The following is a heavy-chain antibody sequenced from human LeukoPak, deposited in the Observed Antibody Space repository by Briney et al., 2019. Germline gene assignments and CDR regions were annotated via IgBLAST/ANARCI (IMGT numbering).Heavy chain of an antibody. CDR3: QSMSPFFGVVTDY. CDR2: ISYDGSNK. V-gene: IGHV3-30*03. Sequence: GGSLRLSCAASGFTFSSYGMHWVRQAPGKGLEWVAVISYDGSNKYYADSVKGRFTISRDNSKNTLYLQMNSLRAEDTAVYYCQSMSPFFGVVTDYWGQGTLVTVSS. CDR1: GFTFSSYG. D-gene: IGHD3-3*01. J-gene: IGHJ4*02.